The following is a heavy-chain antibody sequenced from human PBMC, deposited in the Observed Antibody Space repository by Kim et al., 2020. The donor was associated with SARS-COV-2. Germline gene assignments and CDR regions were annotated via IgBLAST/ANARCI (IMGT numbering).Heavy chain of an antibody. J-gene: IGHJ3*02. CDR1: GFTFSSYA. CDR3: AKESALDYYGSGSSAFDI. CDR2: ISGSGGST. D-gene: IGHD3-10*01. V-gene: IGHV3-23*01. Sequence: GGSLRLSCAASGFTFSSYAMSWVRQAPGKGLEWVSAISGSGGSTYYADSVKGRFTISRDNSKNTLYLQMNSLRAEDTAVYYCAKESALDYYGSGSSAFDIWGQGTMVTVSS.